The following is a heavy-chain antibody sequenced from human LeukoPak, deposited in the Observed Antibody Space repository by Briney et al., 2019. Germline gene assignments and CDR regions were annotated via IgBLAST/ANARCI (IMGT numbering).Heavy chain of an antibody. V-gene: IGHV1-69*13. Sequence: LWASVKVSCKASGGTFSSYAISWVRQAPGQGLEWMGGIIPIFGTANYAQKFQGRVTITADESTSTAYMELSSLRSEDTAVYYCARALPGCSGGSCYPNSGFDIWGQGTMVTVSS. CDR2: IIPIFGTA. CDR3: ARALPGCSGGSCYPNSGFDI. D-gene: IGHD2-15*01. CDR1: GGTFSSYA. J-gene: IGHJ3*02.